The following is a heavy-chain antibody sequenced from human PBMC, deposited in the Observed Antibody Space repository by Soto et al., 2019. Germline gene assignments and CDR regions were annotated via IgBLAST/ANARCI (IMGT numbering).Heavy chain of an antibody. D-gene: IGHD3-22*01. CDR1: GYTFTSYG. Sequence: ASVKVSCKASGYTFTSYGISWVRQAPGQGLEWMGWISAYNGNTNYAQKLQSRVTMTTDTSTDTAYMELSSLRSDDTAVYYCATRPEYYYDSSRYPKPFDYWGQGTLVSGSS. J-gene: IGHJ4*02. CDR3: ATRPEYYYDSSRYPKPFDY. V-gene: IGHV1-18*01. CDR2: ISAYNGNT.